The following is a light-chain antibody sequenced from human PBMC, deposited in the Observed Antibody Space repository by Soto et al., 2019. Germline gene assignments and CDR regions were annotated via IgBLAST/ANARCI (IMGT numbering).Light chain of an antibody. J-gene: IGKJ1*01. V-gene: IGKV3-20*01. CDR1: QSVSSSY. Sequence: EIVLTQSPGSLSLSPGERATLSCRASQSVSSSYLAWYQHKPGQAPRLLIYGASSRATGSPDRFSGSGSGTDFTLTISRLEPEDFAVYYCQQYGSSPWTFGQGTKVEIK. CDR2: GAS. CDR3: QQYGSSPWT.